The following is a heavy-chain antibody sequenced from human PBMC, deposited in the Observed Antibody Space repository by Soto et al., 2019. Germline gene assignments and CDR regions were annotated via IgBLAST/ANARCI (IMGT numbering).Heavy chain of an antibody. CDR1: GFTFSSYG. CDR2: IWYDGSNK. Sequence: LRLPCAASGFTFSSYGMHWVRQAPGKGLEWVAVIWYDGSNKYYADSVKGRFTISRDNSKNTLYLQMNSLRAEDTAVYYCARDDRGSGWSLDYWGQGTLVTVS. V-gene: IGHV3-33*01. J-gene: IGHJ4*02. CDR3: ARDDRGSGWSLDY. D-gene: IGHD6-19*01.